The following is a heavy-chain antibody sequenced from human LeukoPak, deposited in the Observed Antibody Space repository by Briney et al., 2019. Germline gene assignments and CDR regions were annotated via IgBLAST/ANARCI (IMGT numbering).Heavy chain of an antibody. D-gene: IGHD6-19*01. CDR1: GFTFGDYA. CDR3: ARESGQWLDYYFDY. Sequence: TGGSLRLSCTASGFTFGDYAMGWVRQAPGKGLEWVGFIRSKTYGVTTEYAASVKGRFTISRDDSKNIAYLQMNSLRTEDTAVYYCARESGQWLDYYFDYWGQGTLITVSS. V-gene: IGHV3-49*04. CDR2: IRSKTYGVTT. J-gene: IGHJ4*02.